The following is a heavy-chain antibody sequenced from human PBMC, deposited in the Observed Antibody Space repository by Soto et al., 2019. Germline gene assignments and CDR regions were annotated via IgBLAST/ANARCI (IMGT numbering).Heavy chain of an antibody. CDR1: GFTFSSYG. J-gene: IGHJ4*02. D-gene: IGHD5-18*01. CDR2: IWSDGSNK. V-gene: IGHV3-33*08. CDR3: AREKDSTMGPSFDS. Sequence: VQMVESGGGVVQPGKSLRLSCAASGFTFSSYGMHWVRQAPGKGLEWVAVIWSDGSNKDYADSVKGRFTISRDNSKNTLYLQINSLRAEDTAVYYCAREKDSTMGPSFDSWGQGTLVTVSS.